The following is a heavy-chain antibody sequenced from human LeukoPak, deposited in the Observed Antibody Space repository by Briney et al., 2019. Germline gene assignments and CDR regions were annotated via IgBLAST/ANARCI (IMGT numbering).Heavy chain of an antibody. D-gene: IGHD7-27*01. CDR2: FYSSGGT. J-gene: IGHJ2*01. CDR3: ARRIVGTGGYWYFDL. Sequence: SETLSLTCTVSGGSITSGYYYWSWIRQPAGRGLEWIGRFYSSGGTKYNPSLESRVTISVDTSKNQFSLNLKSVTAADTAVYYCARRIVGTGGYWYFDLRGRGTLVTVSS. CDR1: GGSITSGYYY. V-gene: IGHV4-61*02.